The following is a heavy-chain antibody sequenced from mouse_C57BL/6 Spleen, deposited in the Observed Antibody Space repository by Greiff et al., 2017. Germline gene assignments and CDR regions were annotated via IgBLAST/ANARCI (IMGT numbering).Heavy chain of an antibody. V-gene: IGHV1-56*01. CDR2: IFPGSGST. Sequence: QVQLQQSGPELVRPGASVKISCKASGYTFTSYWMQWVRQRPGQGLEWIGEIFPGSGSTYYNEKFKGKATLTVDTSSSTAYMQLSSLTSEDSAVYCCARWGYYAMDYWGQGTSVTVSS. CDR3: ARWGYYAMDY. J-gene: IGHJ4*01. CDR1: GYTFTSYW.